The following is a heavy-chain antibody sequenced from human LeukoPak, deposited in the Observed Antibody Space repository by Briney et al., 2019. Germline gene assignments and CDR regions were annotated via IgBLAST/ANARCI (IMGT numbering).Heavy chain of an antibody. Sequence: GASVKVSCKVSGYTLTELSMHWVRQAPGKGLERVGGFDPEDGETIYAQKFQGRVTMTEDTSTDTAYMGLSSLRSEDTAVYYCAKSLAVAGYYYGMDVWGQGTTVTVSS. J-gene: IGHJ6*02. V-gene: IGHV1-24*01. CDR3: AKSLAVAGYYYGMDV. CDR1: GYTLTELS. CDR2: FDPEDGET. D-gene: IGHD6-19*01.